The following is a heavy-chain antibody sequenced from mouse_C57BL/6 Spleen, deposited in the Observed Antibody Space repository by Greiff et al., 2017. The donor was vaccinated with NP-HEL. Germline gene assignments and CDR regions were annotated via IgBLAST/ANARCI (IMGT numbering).Heavy chain of an antibody. CDR1: GYTFTDYN. CDR2: INPNNGGT. D-gene: IGHD1-1*01. J-gene: IGHJ4*01. V-gene: IGHV1-18*01. CDR3: ARPRAYGSSYRYAMDY. Sequence: EVQLQQSGPELVKPGASVKIPCKASGYTFTDYNMDWVKQSHGKSLEWIGDINPNNGGTIYNQKFKGKATLTVDKSSSTAYMELRSLTSEDTAVYYCARPRAYGSSYRYAMDYWGQGTSVTVSS.